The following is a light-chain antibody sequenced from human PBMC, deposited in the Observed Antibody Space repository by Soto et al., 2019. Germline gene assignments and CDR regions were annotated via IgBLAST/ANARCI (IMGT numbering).Light chain of an antibody. CDR3: SSYTSVNLYV. CDR1: RSDVGGYKH. Sequence: QAVVTQPASVSGSPGQSISISCTGTRSDVGGYKHVSWYQQHPGKVPRLIIFDVSSRPSGVSHRFSGSKSGDTASLTISGLQAEDEADYYCSSYTSVNLYVFGTGTKVTVL. V-gene: IGLV2-14*03. CDR2: DVS. J-gene: IGLJ1*01.